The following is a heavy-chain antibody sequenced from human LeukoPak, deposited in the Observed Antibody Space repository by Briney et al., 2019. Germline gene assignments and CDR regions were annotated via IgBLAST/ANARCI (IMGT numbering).Heavy chain of an antibody. CDR2: INPNSGAT. Sequence: ASVKVSCKASEYTFTDYYIHWVRQAPGQGLEWMGWINPNSGATNSAQNFQGRVTMTRDTSISTAYMELSRLRSDDTAVYYCARDQSGELWTDWGQGILVTVSS. CDR1: EYTFTDYY. CDR3: ARDQSGELWTD. J-gene: IGHJ4*02. D-gene: IGHD3-16*01. V-gene: IGHV1-2*02.